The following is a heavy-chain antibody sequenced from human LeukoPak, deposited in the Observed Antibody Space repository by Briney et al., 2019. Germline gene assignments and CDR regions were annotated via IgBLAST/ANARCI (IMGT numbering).Heavy chain of an antibody. CDR3: ASVVGATMFG. CDR1: GGSISSSNW. V-gene: IGHV4-4*02. CDR2: IYHSGST. J-gene: IGHJ4*02. Sequence: SGTLSLTCAVSGGSISSSNWWSWVRPPPGKGLEWIGEIYHSGSTNYNPSLKRRVTISVDKSKNQFSLKRSAVTAADTAVYYCASVVGATMFGWGQGTLVTVSS. D-gene: IGHD1-26*01.